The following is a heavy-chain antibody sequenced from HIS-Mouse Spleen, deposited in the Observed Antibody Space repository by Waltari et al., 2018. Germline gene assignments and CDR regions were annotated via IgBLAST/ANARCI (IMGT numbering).Heavy chain of an antibody. CDR2: IGTAGDT. J-gene: IGHJ6*02. Sequence: EVQLVESGGGLVQPGGSLRLSCAASGFTFSSYDMHWFRQDTGKGLEWVSAIGTAGDTYYPGSVKGRFTISRENAKNSLYLQMNSLRAGDTAVYYCARWGSGSYPYYYYGMDVWGQGTTVTVSS. CDR1: GFTFSSYD. CDR3: ARWGSGSYPYYYYGMDV. D-gene: IGHD3-10*01. V-gene: IGHV3-13*01.